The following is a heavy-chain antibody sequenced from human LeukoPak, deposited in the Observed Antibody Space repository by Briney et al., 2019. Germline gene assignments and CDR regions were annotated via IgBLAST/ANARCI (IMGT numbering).Heavy chain of an antibody. Sequence: SVKVSFKASGGTFSSYAISWVRRAPGQGLEWMGRIIPILGIANYAQKFQGRVTITADKSTSTAYMELSSLRSEDTAVYYCARDQGPRATRFLSFDYWGQGTLVTVSS. D-gene: IGHD1-26*01. J-gene: IGHJ4*02. V-gene: IGHV1-69*04. CDR3: ARDQGPRATRFLSFDY. CDR2: IIPILGIA. CDR1: GGTFSSYA.